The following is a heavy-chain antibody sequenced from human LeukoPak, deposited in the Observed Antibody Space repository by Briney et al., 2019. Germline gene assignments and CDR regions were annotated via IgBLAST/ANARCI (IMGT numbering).Heavy chain of an antibody. D-gene: IGHD1-26*01. CDR1: DGSINSYY. Sequence: SETLSLTCSVSDGSINSYYWNWIRRPPGKGLEWIGYIYYNGNTNYSPSLKSRVTMSVDTSKNLFSLKVSSVTAADTAVYYCARGRSNYYGMDVWGQGTTATVSS. J-gene: IGHJ6*02. CDR2: IYYNGNT. V-gene: IGHV4-59*01. CDR3: ARGRSNYYGMDV.